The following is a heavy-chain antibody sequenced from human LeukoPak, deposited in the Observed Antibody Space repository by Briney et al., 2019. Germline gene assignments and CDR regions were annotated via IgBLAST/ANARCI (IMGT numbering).Heavy chain of an antibody. CDR1: GGSINSRPYS. V-gene: IGHV4-39*01. Sequence: SETLSLTCTVSGGSINSRPYSWGWIRQPPGKGLEWLGSFYYSGSTYYKPSLKSRVTISVDTSKNQFSLKLSSVTAADTAVYYCARANYYDSSGYSRGAFDIWGQGTMVTVSS. D-gene: IGHD3-22*01. CDR2: FYYSGST. CDR3: ARANYYDSSGYSRGAFDI. J-gene: IGHJ3*02.